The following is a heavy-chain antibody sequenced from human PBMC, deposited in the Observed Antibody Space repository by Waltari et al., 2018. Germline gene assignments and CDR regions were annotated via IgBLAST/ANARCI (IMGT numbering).Heavy chain of an antibody. CDR1: GGTFSSYA. D-gene: IGHD2-2*02. CDR2: IIPIFGTA. CDR3: ASVRHTSDDAFDI. Sequence: QVQLVQSGAEVKKPGSSVKVSCKASGGTFSSYALSWVRQAPGQGVEGMGGIIPIFGTANYAQKFQGRVTITADESTSTAYMELSSLRSEDTAVYYCASVRHTSDDAFDIWGQGTMVTVSS. J-gene: IGHJ3*02. V-gene: IGHV1-69*12.